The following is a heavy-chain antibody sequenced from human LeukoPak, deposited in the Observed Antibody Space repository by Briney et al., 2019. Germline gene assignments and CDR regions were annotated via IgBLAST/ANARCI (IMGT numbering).Heavy chain of an antibody. CDR3: ARDKAEGPSRLDN. D-gene: IGHD2-2*01. V-gene: IGHV3-7*01. CDR2: IKQDGSEN. Sequence: GGSLRLSCAASGFTFSSYWMSWVRQAPGKGLEWVANIKQDGSENYYVDSVRGRFTISRDNAKNSLYLQMGGLRAEDTAVYYCARDKAEGPSRLDNWGQGTLVTVSS. J-gene: IGHJ4*02. CDR1: GFTFSSYW.